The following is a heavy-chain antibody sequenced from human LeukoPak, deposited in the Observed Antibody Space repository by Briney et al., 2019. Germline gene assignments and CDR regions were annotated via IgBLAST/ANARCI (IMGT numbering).Heavy chain of an antibody. CDR1: GGSISSDY. Sequence: ASETLSLTCTVSGGSISSDYWSWIRQPPGKGLEWIGEINHSGSTNYNPSLKSRVAISVDTSKNQFSLNLNSVTAADTAVYYCARGRRGYSGYDPHLGDAFDIWAQGTMVTVSS. J-gene: IGHJ3*02. CDR2: INHSGST. V-gene: IGHV4-34*01. CDR3: ARGRRGYSGYDPHLGDAFDI. D-gene: IGHD5-12*01.